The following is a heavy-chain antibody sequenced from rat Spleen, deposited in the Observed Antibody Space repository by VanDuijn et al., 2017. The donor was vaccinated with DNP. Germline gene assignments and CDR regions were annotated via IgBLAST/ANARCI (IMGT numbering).Heavy chain of an antibody. CDR3: ARAKYSSHYWYFDF. CDR2: IISSGGST. CDR1: GFTFNNYW. V-gene: IGHV5-31*01. Sequence: EVQLVESGGDLVQPGRSLTLSCVASGFTFNNYWMAWIRQVPGKGLEWVAAIISSGGSTYYPNSVKGRFTISSDNAKNTLYLQMNSLRSEDTATYYCARAKYSSHYWYFDFWGPGTMVTVSS. J-gene: IGHJ1*01. D-gene: IGHD1-2*01.